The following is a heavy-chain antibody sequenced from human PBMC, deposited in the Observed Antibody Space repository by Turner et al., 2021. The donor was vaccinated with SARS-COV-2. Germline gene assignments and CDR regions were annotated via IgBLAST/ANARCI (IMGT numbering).Heavy chain of an antibody. Sequence: EVQLVESGGGLVTPGGSLRLSCAASGFTFSSYDMNWVRQAPGKGLEWVSSITTGSDYIYYVRSVKGRCTVSRDNAKDLLFLQMNSLRGEDTGVYYCARSGAAALLRYNWFESWGQGTPVTVSS. CDR2: ITTGSDYI. J-gene: IGHJ5*01. V-gene: IGHV3-21*01. CDR1: GFTFSSYD. CDR3: ARSGAAALLRYNWFES. D-gene: IGHD2-2*01.